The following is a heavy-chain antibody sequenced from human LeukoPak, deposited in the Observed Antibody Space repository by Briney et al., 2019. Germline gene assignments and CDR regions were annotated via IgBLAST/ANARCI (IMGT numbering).Heavy chain of an antibody. D-gene: IGHD4-17*01. Sequence: GSLRLSCAASGFTFSSYAMSWIRQPPGKGLEWIGEINHSGSTNYNPSLKSRVTISVDRSKNQFSLKLSSVTAADTAVYYCARGYDYGDHKYYFDYWGQGTLVTVSS. J-gene: IGHJ4*02. CDR3: ARGYDYGDHKYYFDY. V-gene: IGHV4-34*01. CDR1: GFTFSSYA. CDR2: INHSGST.